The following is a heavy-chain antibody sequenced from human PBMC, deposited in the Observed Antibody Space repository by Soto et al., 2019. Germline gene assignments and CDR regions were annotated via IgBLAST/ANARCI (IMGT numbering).Heavy chain of an antibody. Sequence: ASGKVSCKASRDTFTSYCINWVRQAPGQGLEWMGVINPHGGSTAYAQKFKGRVTLTRDTSASTVYMEVSSLTSEDTAMYYCARSSGGNFGIIIEGTNWFAPWGQGTLVTVSS. CDR2: INPHGGST. D-gene: IGHD1-26*01. CDR1: RDTFTSYC. CDR3: ARSSGGNFGIIIEGTNWFAP. J-gene: IGHJ5*02. V-gene: IGHV1-46*01.